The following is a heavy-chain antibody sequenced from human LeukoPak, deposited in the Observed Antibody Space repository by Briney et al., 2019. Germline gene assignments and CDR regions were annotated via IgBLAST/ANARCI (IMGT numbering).Heavy chain of an antibody. CDR2: IYTSGST. V-gene: IGHV4-4*07. CDR3: ASSYYGSGSYNFDY. Sequence: PSETLSLTCTVSGGSISSYYWSWIRQPAGKGLEWIGRIYTSGSTNYNPSLKSRVTMSVDKSKNQFSLKLSSVTAADTAVYYCASSYYGSGSYNFDYWGQGTLVTVSS. J-gene: IGHJ4*02. D-gene: IGHD3-10*01. CDR1: GGSISSYY.